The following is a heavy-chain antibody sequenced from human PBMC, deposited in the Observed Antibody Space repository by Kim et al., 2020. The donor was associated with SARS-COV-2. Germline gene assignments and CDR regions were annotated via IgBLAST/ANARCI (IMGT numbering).Heavy chain of an antibody. J-gene: IGHJ4*02. CDR3: ASASSGSYYGTLDY. D-gene: IGHD1-26*01. V-gene: IGHV1-3*01. Sequence: SQKFQGRVTITRDTSASTAYMELSSLRSEDTAVNYCASASSGSYYGTLDYWGQGTLVTVSS.